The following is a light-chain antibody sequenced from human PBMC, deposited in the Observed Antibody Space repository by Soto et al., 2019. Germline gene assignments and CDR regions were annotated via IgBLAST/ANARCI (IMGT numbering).Light chain of an antibody. CDR2: EGS. CDR3: CSYAGSSTPVV. Sequence: QSALTQPAPVSGSPGQSITISCTGTSSDVGSYNLVSWYQQHPGKAPKLMIYEGSKRPSGVSNRFSGSKSGNTASLTISGLQAEDEADYYCCSYAGSSTPVVFGGGTKLTVL. J-gene: IGLJ2*01. CDR1: SSDVGSYNL. V-gene: IGLV2-23*01.